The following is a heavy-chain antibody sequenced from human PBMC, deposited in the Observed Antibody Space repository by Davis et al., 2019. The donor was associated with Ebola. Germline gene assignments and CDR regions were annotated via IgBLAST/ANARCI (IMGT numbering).Heavy chain of an antibody. Sequence: PGGSLRLSCAASGFTFSSYWMSWVRQAPGKGLEWVANIKQDGSEKYYVDSVKGRFTISRDNAKNTLYLQMNSLRAEDTAVYYCARVRVEMATTPFDYWGQGTLVTVSS. CDR3: ARVRVEMATTPFDY. J-gene: IGHJ4*02. D-gene: IGHD5-24*01. CDR2: IKQDGSEK. V-gene: IGHV3-7*01. CDR1: GFTFSSYW.